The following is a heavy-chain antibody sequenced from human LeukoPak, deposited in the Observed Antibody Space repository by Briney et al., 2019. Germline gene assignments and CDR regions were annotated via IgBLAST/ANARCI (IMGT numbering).Heavy chain of an antibody. J-gene: IGHJ6*02. Sequence: PGGSLRLSCAASGFTFSSYAMSWVRQAPGKGLEWVSSISGSGGNTNYADSVKGRFTIPRDNSKNTLYLQMNSQRGEDTAVYYCARDHQPDTKEGYYFYYGLDVWGQGTTVTVSS. CDR3: ARDHQPDTKEGYYFYYGLDV. CDR2: ISGSGGNT. D-gene: IGHD1-14*01. V-gene: IGHV3-23*01. CDR1: GFTFSSYA.